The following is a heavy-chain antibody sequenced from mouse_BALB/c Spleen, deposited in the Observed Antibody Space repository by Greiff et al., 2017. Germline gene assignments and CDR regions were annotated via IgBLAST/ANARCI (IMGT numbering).Heavy chain of an antibody. J-gene: IGHJ4*01. V-gene: IGHV5-12-1*01. D-gene: IGHD3-3*01. Sequence: EVNVVESGGGLVKPGGSLKLSCAASGFAFSSYDMSWVRQTPEKRLEWVAYISSGGGSTYYPDTVKGRFTISRDNAKNTLYLQMSSLKSEDTAMYYCARCEFLGYAMDYWGQGTSVTVSS. CDR1: GFAFSSYD. CDR3: ARCEFLGYAMDY. CDR2: ISSGGGST.